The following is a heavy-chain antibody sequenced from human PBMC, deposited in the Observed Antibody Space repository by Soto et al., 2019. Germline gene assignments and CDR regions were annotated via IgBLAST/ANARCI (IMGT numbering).Heavy chain of an antibody. CDR2: IYSGGST. J-gene: IGHJ4*01. CDR1: GFTVSSNY. CDR3: GRDPYYYDRSGYYY. Sequence: PGGSLRLSCAASGFTVSSNYMSWVRQAPGKGLEWVSVIYSGGSTYYADSVKGRFTISRHNAKNSLYLQMNSLRDEDTAVYYCGRDPYYYDRSGYYYWGHGTLVTVSS. V-gene: IGHV3-53*01. D-gene: IGHD3-22*01.